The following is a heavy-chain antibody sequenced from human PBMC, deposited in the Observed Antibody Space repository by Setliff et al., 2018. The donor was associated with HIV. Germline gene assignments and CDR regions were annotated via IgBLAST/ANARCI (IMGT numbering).Heavy chain of an antibody. Sequence: SDTLSLTCTVSGGSISNYYWSWIRTPPGKGLEWIGCGYYSGITHYDPSLKSRVSISVDASKNQFSLRLNSVTVADTAVYFCARSSRGSLRDLDYWGPGTLVTVSS. V-gene: IGHV4-59*08. CDR1: GGSISNYY. D-gene: IGHD2-21*02. CDR2: GYYSGIT. J-gene: IGHJ4*02. CDR3: ARSSRGSLRDLDY.